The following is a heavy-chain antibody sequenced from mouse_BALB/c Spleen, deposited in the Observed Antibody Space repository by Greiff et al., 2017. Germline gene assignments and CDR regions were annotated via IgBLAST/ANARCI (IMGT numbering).Heavy chain of an antibody. J-gene: IGHJ1*01. V-gene: IGHV2-6-7*01. CDR3: ARARGFYWYFDV. CDR1: GFSLTGYG. CDR2: IWGDGST. Sequence: QVQLKESGPGLVAPSQSLSITCTVSGFSLTGYGVNWVRQPPGKGLEWLGMIWGDGSTDYNSALKSRLSISKDNSKNQVFLKMNSLQTDDTARYYCARARGFYWYFDVWGAGTTVTVSS.